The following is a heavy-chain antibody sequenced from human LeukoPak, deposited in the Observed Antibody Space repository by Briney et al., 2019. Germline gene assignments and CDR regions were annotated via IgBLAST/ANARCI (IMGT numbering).Heavy chain of an antibody. CDR3: ARGQDLYYYDSSGYWFDY. D-gene: IGHD3-22*01. CDR1: GFTFSSYA. J-gene: IGHJ4*02. Sequence: AGGSLRLSCAASGFTFSSYAMHWVRQAPGKGLEWVAVISYDGSNKYYADSVKGRFTISRDNSKNTLYLQMNSLRAEDTAVYYCARGQDLYYYDSSGYWFDYWGQGTLVTVSS. CDR2: ISYDGSNK. V-gene: IGHV3-30-3*01.